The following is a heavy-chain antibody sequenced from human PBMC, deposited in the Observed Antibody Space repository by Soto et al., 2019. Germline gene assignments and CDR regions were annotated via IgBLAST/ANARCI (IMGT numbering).Heavy chain of an antibody. CDR1: GGSISNYY. V-gene: IGHV4-59*01. CDR2: IYYTGST. J-gene: IGHJ4*02. Sequence: PSETLSLTCTVSGGSISNYYWSWILQPPGKGLEWIGYIYYTGSTNYNPSLKSRVTISVDTSKNQFSLKLCSVTAADMAVYYRVFMVRGVITGEDYWGQGTLVTVS. CDR3: VFMVRGVITGEDY. D-gene: IGHD3-10*01.